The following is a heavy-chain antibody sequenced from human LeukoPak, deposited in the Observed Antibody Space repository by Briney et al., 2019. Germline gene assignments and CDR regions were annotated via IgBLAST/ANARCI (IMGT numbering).Heavy chain of an antibody. CDR1: GFTFSYYS. V-gene: IGHV3-23*01. CDR3: AKGPQVGSGYHPDF. CDR2: ITGSDDRT. J-gene: IGHJ4*02. D-gene: IGHD3-22*01. Sequence: GGSLRLSCAASGFTFSYYSMNWVRQAPGKGLEWVSTITGSDDRTYYADSVKGRFTISRDYSKNTLRLQMSSLTVEDTAIYYCAKGPQVGSGYHPDFWGQGTLVTVSS.